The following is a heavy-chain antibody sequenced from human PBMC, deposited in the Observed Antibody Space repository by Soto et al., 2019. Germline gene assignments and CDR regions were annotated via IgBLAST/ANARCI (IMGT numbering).Heavy chain of an antibody. CDR2: IYYSGST. CDR1: GGSISSYY. D-gene: IGHD3-10*01. Sequence: LTCTVSGGSISSYYWSWIRQPPGKGLEWIGYIYYSGSTNYNPSLKSRVTISVDTSKNQFSLKLSSVTAADTAVYYCARPAMVRGSIDWFDPWGQGTLVTVSS. J-gene: IGHJ5*02. CDR3: ARPAMVRGSIDWFDP. V-gene: IGHV4-59*01.